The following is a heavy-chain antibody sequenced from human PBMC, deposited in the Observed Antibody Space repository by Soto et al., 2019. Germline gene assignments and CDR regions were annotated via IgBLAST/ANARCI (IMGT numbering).Heavy chain of an antibody. CDR3: VRRSTLSYHGMDV. CDR2: ISYDGSNK. Sequence: AWCLDLSFGASRVPFISYVMHWVRKTQGKGLEWVAIISYDGSNKYYADAVKGRFTFSRDNSNNMLYLQMNSLRAEDAAVYYCVRRSTLSYHGMDVWGQRTTVTVSS. V-gene: IGHV3-30-3*01. J-gene: IGHJ6*02. D-gene: IGHD4-4*01. CDR1: RVPFISYV.